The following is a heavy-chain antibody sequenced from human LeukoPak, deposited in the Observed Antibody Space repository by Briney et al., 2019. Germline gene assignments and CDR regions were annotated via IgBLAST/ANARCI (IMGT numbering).Heavy chain of an antibody. Sequence: SETLSLTCAVSGGSISSSNWWSWVRQPPGKGLEWIGEINHSGSTNYNPSLKSRVTISVDTSKNQFSLKLSSVTAADTAVYYCAHLKYRSVWGKGTTVTVSS. J-gene: IGHJ6*04. D-gene: IGHD3-16*02. CDR1: GGSISSSNW. V-gene: IGHV4-4*02. CDR3: AHLKYRSV. CDR2: INHSGST.